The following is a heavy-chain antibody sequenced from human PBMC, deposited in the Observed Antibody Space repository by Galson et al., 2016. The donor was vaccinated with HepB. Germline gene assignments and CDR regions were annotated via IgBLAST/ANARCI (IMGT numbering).Heavy chain of an antibody. CDR1: GGPISSGNYY. CDR2: VHTTGNT. Sequence: TLSLTCTVSGGPISSGNYYWSWIWQPAGKRLEWIGRVHTTGNTDYNSSLKSRLAISLDTSKNQFSLKVTSVTASDTAVYYCVKEAYTYGALHDYFEYWGQGTLVTVSS. D-gene: IGHD4/OR15-4a*01. V-gene: IGHV4-61*02. J-gene: IGHJ4*02. CDR3: VKEAYTYGALHDYFEY.